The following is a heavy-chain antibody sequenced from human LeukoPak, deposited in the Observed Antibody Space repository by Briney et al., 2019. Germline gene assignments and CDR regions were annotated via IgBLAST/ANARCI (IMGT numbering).Heavy chain of an antibody. V-gene: IGHV3-23*01. CDR2: ISGSGGST. D-gene: IGHD5-18*01. CDR1: GFTFSSYA. Sequence: GGSLRLSCAASGFTFSSYAMSWVRQAPGKGLEWVSAISGSGGSTYYADSVKGRFTISRDNSKNTLYLQLNSLRAEDTAIYYCAKDLSYGFDYWGQGTLVTVSS. J-gene: IGHJ4*02. CDR3: AKDLSYGFDY.